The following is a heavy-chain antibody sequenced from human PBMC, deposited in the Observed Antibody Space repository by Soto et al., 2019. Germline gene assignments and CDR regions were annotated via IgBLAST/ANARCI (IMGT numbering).Heavy chain of an antibody. V-gene: IGHV3-30-3*01. J-gene: IGHJ4*02. Sequence: QVQLVESGGGVVQPGRSLRLSCAASGFTFSSYAMHWVRQAPGKGLEWVAVISYDGSNKYYADSVKGRFTISRDNSKNTLYLQMNSLRAEDTAVYYCARADTARILDYWGQGTLVTVSS. CDR2: ISYDGSNK. CDR1: GFTFSSYA. D-gene: IGHD5-18*01. CDR3: ARADTARILDY.